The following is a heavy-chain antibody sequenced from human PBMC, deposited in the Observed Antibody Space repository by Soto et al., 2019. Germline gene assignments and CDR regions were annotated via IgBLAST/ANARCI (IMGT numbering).Heavy chain of an antibody. V-gene: IGHV4-39*01. CDR3: VRSGSGLFYFAY. J-gene: IGHJ4*02. CDR2: IYSRGKT. Sequence: SETLSLTCTVSGDPISGSSYYWGWIRQPPGKGLEWIGSIYSRGKTYYNPSLQSRVTISVDTSNDQFSLKLSSVTAADTALYYCVRSGSGLFYFAYWAQGTLVTVSS. CDR1: GDPISGSSYY. D-gene: IGHD6-19*01.